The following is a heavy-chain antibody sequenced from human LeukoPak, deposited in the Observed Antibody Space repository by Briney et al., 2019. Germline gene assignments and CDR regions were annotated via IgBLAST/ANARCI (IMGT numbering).Heavy chain of an antibody. V-gene: IGHV1-8*03. D-gene: IGHD3-3*01. Sequence: ASVKVSCKASGYTFTCYDINWVRQATGQGLEWMGWMNPNSGNTGYAQKFQGRVTITRNTSISTAYMELSSLRSEDTAVYYCAREVTYYDFWSGYYTGGFDYWGQGTLVTVSS. J-gene: IGHJ4*02. CDR3: AREVTYYDFWSGYYTGGFDY. CDR1: GYTFTCYD. CDR2: MNPNSGNT.